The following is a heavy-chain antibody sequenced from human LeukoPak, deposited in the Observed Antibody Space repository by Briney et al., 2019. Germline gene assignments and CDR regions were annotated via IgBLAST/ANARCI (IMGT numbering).Heavy chain of an antibody. CDR1: GFPFSAYS. CDR2: ISYDENQQ. CDR3: GRDYTPMDPLVDY. V-gene: IGHV3-30*04. J-gene: IGHJ4*02. Sequence: GKSLRLSCAASGFPFSAYSLHWVRQAPGQGLEWIAVISYDENQQYYADSVKGRFTVSRDNSVDTLYLQMNSLRPDDTAVYYCGRDYTPMDPLVDYWGQGTLVTVSS. D-gene: IGHD6-6*01.